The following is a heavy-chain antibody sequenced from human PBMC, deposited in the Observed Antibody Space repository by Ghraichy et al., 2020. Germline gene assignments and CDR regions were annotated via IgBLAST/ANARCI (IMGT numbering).Heavy chain of an antibody. J-gene: IGHJ4*02. CDR3: ARVTHYGGTMYYFDY. CDR2: GST. CDR1: GGSISSYY. D-gene: IGHD4-23*01. Sequence: SETLSLTCTVSGGSISSYYWSWIRQPPGKGLEWIGGSTNYNPSLKSRVTTSVDTSKNQFSLKLSSVTAADTAVYYCARVTHYGGTMYYFDYWGQGTLVTVSS. V-gene: IGHV4-59*01.